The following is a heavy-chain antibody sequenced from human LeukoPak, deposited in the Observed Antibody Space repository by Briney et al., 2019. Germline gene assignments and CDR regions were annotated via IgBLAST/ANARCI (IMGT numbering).Heavy chain of an antibody. CDR2: IYYSGST. Sequence: PSGTLSLTCTVSVGSISSYYWSWIRQPPGKGLEWSGYIYYSGSTNYNPSLKSRVTISVDTSKNQFSLKLSSVTAADTAVYYCARVESSSWGLNYYYYYMDVWGKGTTVTVSS. V-gene: IGHV4-59*01. J-gene: IGHJ6*03. D-gene: IGHD6-13*01. CDR3: ARVESSSWGLNYYYYYMDV. CDR1: VGSISSYY.